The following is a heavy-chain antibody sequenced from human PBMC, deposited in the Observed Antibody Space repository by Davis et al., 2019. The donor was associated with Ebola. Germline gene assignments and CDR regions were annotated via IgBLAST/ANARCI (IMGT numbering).Heavy chain of an antibody. CDR2: ISGSAYTT. CDR1: GFTFSHYV. J-gene: IGHJ6*02. Sequence: GESLKISCAGPGFTFSHYVINWVRQAPGKGLEWVSSISGSAYTTYYADSVRGRITISRDNSKNTLYLQMNSLTAEDTAVYYCARGGETVTGTASHGMDVWGQGTTVTVSS. D-gene: IGHD4-11*01. CDR3: ARGGETVTGTASHGMDV. V-gene: IGHV3-23*01.